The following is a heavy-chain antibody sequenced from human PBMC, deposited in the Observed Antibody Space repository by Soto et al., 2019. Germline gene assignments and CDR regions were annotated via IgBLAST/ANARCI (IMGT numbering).Heavy chain of an antibody. CDR2: INHSGST. Sequence: SETLSLTCAVYGGSFSGYYWSWIRQPPGKGLEWIGEINHSGSTNYNPSLKSRVTISVDTSKNQFSLKLSSVTAADTAVYYCARSRNYDFWSGRYMPGHHWFDPWGQGTLVTVSS. D-gene: IGHD3-3*01. J-gene: IGHJ5*02. CDR1: GGSFSGYY. V-gene: IGHV4-34*01. CDR3: ARSRNYDFWSGRYMPGHHWFDP.